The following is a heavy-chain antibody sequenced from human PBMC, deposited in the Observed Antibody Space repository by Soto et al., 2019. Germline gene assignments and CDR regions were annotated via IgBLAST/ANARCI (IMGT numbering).Heavy chain of an antibody. V-gene: IGHV3-23*01. J-gene: IGHJ6*02. CDR3: AKEAYYDSSGYYVYYGMDV. Sequence: GGSLRLSCAASGFTFSSYAMSWVRQAPGKGLEWVSAISGSGGSTYYADSVKGRFTISRDNSKNTLYLQMNSLRAEDTAVYYCAKEAYYDSSGYYVYYGMDVWGQGTTVTVSS. D-gene: IGHD3-22*01. CDR2: ISGSGGST. CDR1: GFTFSSYA.